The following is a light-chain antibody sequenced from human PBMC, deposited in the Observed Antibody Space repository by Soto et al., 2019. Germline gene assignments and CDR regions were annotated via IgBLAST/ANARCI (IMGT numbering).Light chain of an antibody. CDR3: QQSYSTPPWT. CDR1: QSISSY. V-gene: IGKV1-39*01. J-gene: IGKJ1*01. CDR2: AAS. Sequence: DIQMTQSPSSLSASVGDRVTITCRASQSISSYLNWYQQKPGKAPKLLIYAASSLQSGVPSRFSGSGSGTDFTLTISSLRPEDFATYYCQQSYSTPPWTFGQGTKV.